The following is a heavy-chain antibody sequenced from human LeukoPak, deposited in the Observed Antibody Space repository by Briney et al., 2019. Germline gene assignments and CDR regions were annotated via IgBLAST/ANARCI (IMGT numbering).Heavy chain of an antibody. Sequence: SETPSLTCAVPGGSISTYYWGWIRQPAGKGLEWIGRIYTGGRTNHNPPPKYRVTMPVEESKKQFSLNLKSVAAADTAVYYCARLPGGDSSSVVAFDIWCQGTMVTVSS. CDR1: GGSISTYY. J-gene: IGHJ3*02. V-gene: IGHV4-4*07. CDR2: IYTGGRT. D-gene: IGHD2-21*02. CDR3: ARLPGGDSSSVVAFDI.